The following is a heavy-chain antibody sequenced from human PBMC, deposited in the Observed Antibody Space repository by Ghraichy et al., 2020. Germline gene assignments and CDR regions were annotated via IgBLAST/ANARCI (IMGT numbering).Heavy chain of an antibody. CDR2: ISSSGSTI. D-gene: IGHD3-10*01. V-gene: IGHV3-48*03. J-gene: IGHJ3*02. Sequence: GGSLRLSCAASGFTFSSYEMNWVRQAPGKGLEWVSYISSSGSTIYYADSVKGRFTISRDNAKNSLYLQMNSLRAEDTAVYYCAASGWVVREGGNPNDAFDIWGQGTMVTVSS. CDR3: AASGWVVREGGNPNDAFDI. CDR1: GFTFSSYE.